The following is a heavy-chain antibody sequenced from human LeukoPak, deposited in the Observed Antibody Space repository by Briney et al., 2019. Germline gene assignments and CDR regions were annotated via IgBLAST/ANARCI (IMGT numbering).Heavy chain of an antibody. CDR2: IYSGGST. V-gene: IGHV3-53*01. CDR1: GFTVSSNY. CDR3: AREVPYGSGSYEAN. D-gene: IGHD3-10*01. J-gene: IGHJ4*02. Sequence: HTGGSLRLSCAASGFTVSSNYMSWVRQAPGKGLEWVSVIYSGGSTYYADSVKGRFTISRDNSKNTLYLQMNSLRAEDTAVYYCAREVPYGSGSYEANWGQGTLVTVSS.